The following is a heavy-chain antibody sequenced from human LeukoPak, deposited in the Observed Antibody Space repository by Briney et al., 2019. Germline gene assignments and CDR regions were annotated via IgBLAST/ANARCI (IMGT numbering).Heavy chain of an antibody. CDR3: ARDISIAVARGWFDP. J-gene: IGHJ5*02. CDR2: IKLDGYEK. Sequence: GGSLRLSCAASGFRFSDSWMSWVRQAPGQGLEWVANIKLDGYEKYYVDSVKGRFTISRDNAKNSLYLQMNSLRAEDTAVYYCARDISIAVARGWFDPWGRGTLVTVSS. V-gene: IGHV3-7*01. CDR1: GFRFSDSW. D-gene: IGHD6-19*01.